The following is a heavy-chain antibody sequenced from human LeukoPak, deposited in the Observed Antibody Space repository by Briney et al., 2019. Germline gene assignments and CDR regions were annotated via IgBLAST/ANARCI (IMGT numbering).Heavy chain of an antibody. D-gene: IGHD3-3*01. CDR3: AKGRTYDLWNGYLVLDRAFDI. J-gene: IGHJ3*02. CDR1: GFTFGSYA. V-gene: IGHV3-23*01. Sequence: SGGALRPSCEASGFTFGSYAMNWVRQAPGKGLGRVSIISGSGSATYYADSVQGRFTISRDNSKNTLYLQVNSLRAEDTAVFYCAKGRTYDLWNGYLVLDRAFDIWGQGTMGTGSS. CDR2: ISGSGSAT.